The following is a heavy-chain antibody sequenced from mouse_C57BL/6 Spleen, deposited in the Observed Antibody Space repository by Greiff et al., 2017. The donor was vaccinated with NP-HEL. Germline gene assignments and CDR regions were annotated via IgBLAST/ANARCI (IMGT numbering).Heavy chain of an antibody. J-gene: IGHJ3*01. Sequence: EVKLQESGEGLVKPGGSLKLSCAASGFTFSSYAMSWVRQTPEKRLEWVAYISSGGDYIYYADTVKGRFTISRDNARNTLYLQMSSLKSEDTAMYYCTREGDGYYAAYWGQGTLVTVSA. CDR1: GFTFSSYA. V-gene: IGHV5-9-1*02. D-gene: IGHD2-3*01. CDR2: ISSGGDYI. CDR3: TREGDGYYAAY.